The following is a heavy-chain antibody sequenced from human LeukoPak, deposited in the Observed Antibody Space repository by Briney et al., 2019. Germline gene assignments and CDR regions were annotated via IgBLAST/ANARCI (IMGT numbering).Heavy chain of an antibody. J-gene: IGHJ4*02. CDR1: GYTFTGYY. Sequence: ASVKVSCKASGYTFTGYYMHWVRQAPGQGLEWMGWISPKSGATNYTQKFQGRVTMTRDTSISTAYMELGRLTSDDTAVYYCARTSDFDYWGQGTLVTVSS. CDR3: ARTSDFDY. V-gene: IGHV1-2*02. CDR2: ISPKSGAT.